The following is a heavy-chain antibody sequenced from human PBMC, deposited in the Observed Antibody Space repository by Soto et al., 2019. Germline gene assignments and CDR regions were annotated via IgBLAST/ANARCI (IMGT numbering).Heavy chain of an antibody. D-gene: IGHD3-16*01. J-gene: IGHJ3*02. Sequence: SVKVSCKASGGTFSSYAISWVRQAPGQGLEWMGGIIPIFGTANYAQKFQGRVTITADESTSTAYMELSSLRSEDTAVYYCARAQLGGIRALKSRGAFDIWGQGTMVTVSS. V-gene: IGHV1-69*13. CDR3: ARAQLGGIRALKSRGAFDI. CDR2: IIPIFGTA. CDR1: GGTFSSYA.